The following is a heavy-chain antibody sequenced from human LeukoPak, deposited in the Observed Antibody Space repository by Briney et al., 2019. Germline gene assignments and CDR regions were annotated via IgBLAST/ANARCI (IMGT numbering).Heavy chain of an antibody. Sequence: GGSLRLSCAASGFTPSGYWMHWVRQAPGKGLVWVSRIKNDGSSTTYADSVKGRFTISRDNAKNTLYLQMNSLRAEDTAVYYCARSDWFDPWGQGTLVTASS. D-gene: IGHD3-3*01. V-gene: IGHV3-74*01. CDR3: ARSDWFDP. J-gene: IGHJ5*02. CDR2: IKNDGSST. CDR1: GFTPSGYW.